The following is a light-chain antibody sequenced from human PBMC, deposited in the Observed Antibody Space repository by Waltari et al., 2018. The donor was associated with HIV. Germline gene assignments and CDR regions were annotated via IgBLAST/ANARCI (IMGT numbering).Light chain of an antibody. CDR3: GTWDTSLSAWI. J-gene: IGLJ1*01. CDR1: SSNIATDY. CDR2: DNH. Sequence: QSVFTQPPSVSATPGQKVTLSCSGSSSNIATDYVSWYQNFPVTVPKVLIYDNHKRSSGIPDRFSGSKSGTSATLDISGLQTGDEAHYYCGTWDTSLSAWIFGTGTKVTVL. V-gene: IGLV1-51*01.